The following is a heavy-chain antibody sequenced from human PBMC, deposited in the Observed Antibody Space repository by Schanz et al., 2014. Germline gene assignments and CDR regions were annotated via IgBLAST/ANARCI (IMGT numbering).Heavy chain of an antibody. D-gene: IGHD5-12*01. CDR2: IKGDSSVK. Sequence: EVYLVESGGGLVQPGGSLRLSCAASGFTFFTYNMNWVRQAPGRGLEWVANIKGDSSVKAYVDSVRGRFTLSRDNVKNSVYLQMNSLRVEDTAVYYCARDPNSVNELDYWGQGTLVTVSS. V-gene: IGHV3-7*03. J-gene: IGHJ4*02. CDR3: ARDPNSVNELDY. CDR1: GFTFFTYN.